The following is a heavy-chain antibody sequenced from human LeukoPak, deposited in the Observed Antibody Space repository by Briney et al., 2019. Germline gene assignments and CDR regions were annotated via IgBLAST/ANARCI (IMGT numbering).Heavy chain of an antibody. CDR3: ARHLYYNSTGLNFDY. D-gene: IGHD3-22*01. V-gene: IGHV4-59*08. CDR2: VYYSGIT. J-gene: IGHJ4*02. Sequence: SETLSLTCTVSGGSISNYYWSWIRQPPGEGLEWIGNVYYSGITNYNPSLRSRVTISVDTSKNHFSLKLSSVTAADTAVYYCARHLYYNSTGLNFDYWGQGTLVTVSS. CDR1: GGSISNYY.